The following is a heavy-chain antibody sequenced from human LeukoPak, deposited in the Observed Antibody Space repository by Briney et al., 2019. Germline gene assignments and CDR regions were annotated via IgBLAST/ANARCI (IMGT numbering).Heavy chain of an antibody. CDR2: MNPNSGNT. D-gene: IGHD3-22*01. Sequence: ASVKVSCKASGYTFTSYGIIWVRQATGQGLEWMGWMNPNSGNTGYAQKFQGRVTITRNTSISTAYMELSSLRSEDTAVYYCAREGAGAYYDSSGYYSEAFDIWGQGTMVTVSS. CDR3: AREGAGAYYDSSGYYSEAFDI. V-gene: IGHV1-8*03. CDR1: GYTFTSYG. J-gene: IGHJ3*02.